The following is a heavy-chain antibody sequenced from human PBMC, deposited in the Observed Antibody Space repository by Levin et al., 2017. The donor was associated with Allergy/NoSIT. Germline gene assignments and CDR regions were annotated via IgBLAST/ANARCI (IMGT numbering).Heavy chain of an antibody. CDR2: ISYDGSNK. D-gene: IGHD5-18*01. J-gene: IGHJ6*02. Sequence: GGSLRLSCAASGFTFSSYAMHWVRQAPGKGLEWVAVISYDGSNKYYADSVKGRFTISRDNSKNTLYLQMNSLRAEDTAVYYCARGYVDTAMVIFFYGMDVWGQGTTVTVSS. V-gene: IGHV3-30-3*01. CDR3: ARGYVDTAMVIFFYGMDV. CDR1: GFTFSSYA.